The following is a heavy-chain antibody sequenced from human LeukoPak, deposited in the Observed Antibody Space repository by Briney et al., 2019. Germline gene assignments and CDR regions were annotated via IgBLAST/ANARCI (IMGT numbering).Heavy chain of an antibody. D-gene: IGHD2-8*01. CDR2: INQDVSRI. Sequence: PGGSLRLSCAGSGFSFSRYWMAWVCQAPGKGLEWVASINQDVSRIHYVDSVKGRFTISRDNAKSSLFLQMTSLRVEDTAVYYCARLKDDVTKFDYWGQGTLVTVSS. CDR1: GFSFSRYW. J-gene: IGHJ4*02. CDR3: ARLKDDVTKFDY. V-gene: IGHV3-7*01.